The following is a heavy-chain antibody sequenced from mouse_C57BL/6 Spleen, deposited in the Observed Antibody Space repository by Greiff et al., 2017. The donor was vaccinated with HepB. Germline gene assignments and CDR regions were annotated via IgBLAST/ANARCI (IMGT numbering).Heavy chain of an antibody. D-gene: IGHD4-1*01. J-gene: IGHJ2*01. V-gene: IGHV1-54*01. Sequence: VQLQESGAELVRPGTSVKVSCKASGYAFTNYLIEWVKQRPGQGLEWIGVINPGSGGTNYNEKFKGKATLTADKSSSTAYMQLSSLTSEDSAVYVCARSYGKGGLGHYWGQGTTLTVSS. CDR1: GYAFTNYL. CDR2: INPGSGGT. CDR3: ARSYGKGGLGHY.